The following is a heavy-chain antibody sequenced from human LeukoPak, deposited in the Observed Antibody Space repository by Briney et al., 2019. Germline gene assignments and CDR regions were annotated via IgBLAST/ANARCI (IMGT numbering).Heavy chain of an antibody. CDR3: ARHLKGYGDYVLAFDI. Sequence: SETLSLTCAVYGGSFSGYYWSWIRQPPGKGLEWIGEINHSGSTNYNPSLKSRVTISVDTSKNQFSLKLSSVTAADTAVYYCARHLKGYGDYVLAFDIWGQGTMVTVSS. V-gene: IGHV4-34*01. J-gene: IGHJ3*02. CDR1: GGSFSGYY. D-gene: IGHD4-17*01. CDR2: INHSGST.